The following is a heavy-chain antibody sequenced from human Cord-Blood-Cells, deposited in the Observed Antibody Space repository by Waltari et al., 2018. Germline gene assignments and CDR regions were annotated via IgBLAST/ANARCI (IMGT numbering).Heavy chain of an antibody. CDR1: GFTFSSYG. Sequence: QVQLVESGGGVVQPGRSLRLSCAASGFTFSSYGMHWVRQTPGKGLEWVAVIWYDGSNKYYADSVKGRFTISRDNSKNTLYLQMNSLRAEDTAVYYCARKVGHFDYWGQGTLVTVSS. CDR2: IWYDGSNK. D-gene: IGHD1-26*01. CDR3: ARKVGHFDY. J-gene: IGHJ4*02. V-gene: IGHV3-33*01.